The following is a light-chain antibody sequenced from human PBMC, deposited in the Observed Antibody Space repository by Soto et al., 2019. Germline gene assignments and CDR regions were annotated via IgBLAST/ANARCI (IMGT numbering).Light chain of an antibody. CDR1: QGIDTS. Sequence: ILLTQSPSSLSASVGERVTITCRASQGIDTSLAWYQQKPGKAPKLLIYAPSNFQSGVPSRFRGSGSGTHFTLTISSLQPEDFATYYCQQLHGYPITFGQGTRLEI. CDR3: QQLHGYPIT. CDR2: APS. V-gene: IGKV1-9*01. J-gene: IGKJ5*01.